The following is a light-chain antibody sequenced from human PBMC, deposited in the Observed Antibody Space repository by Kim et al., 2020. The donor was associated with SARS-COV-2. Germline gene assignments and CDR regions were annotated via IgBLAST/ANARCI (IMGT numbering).Light chain of an antibody. CDR1: QTVSNY. J-gene: IGKJ1*01. V-gene: IGKV1-39*01. CDR2: DAS. CDR3: QQSYVAPRT. Sequence: DIQMTQSPSSLSASVGDRVIITCRASQTVSNYLNWYQQKPGKAPYLLIHDASSLQTGVPSRFSGSGSGTEFSLTIDSLQPEDFATYDCQQSYVAPRTFGQGTKVDIK.